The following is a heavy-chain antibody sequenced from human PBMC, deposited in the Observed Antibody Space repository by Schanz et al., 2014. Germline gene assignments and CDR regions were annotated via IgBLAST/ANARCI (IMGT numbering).Heavy chain of an antibody. CDR1: GFTFSDSW. CDR2: IKQDGSEK. J-gene: IGHJ4*02. Sequence: EVQLVESGGGLVQPGGSLRLSCAASGFTFSDSWMHWVRQAPGEGLEWVANIKQDGSEKYYVDSVKGRFTISRDNAKNSLYLQMSSLRAEDTAVYYCARDRVQYSSGWYSDSWGQGTLVTVSS. CDR3: ARDRVQYSSGWYSDS. D-gene: IGHD6-19*01. V-gene: IGHV3-7*01.